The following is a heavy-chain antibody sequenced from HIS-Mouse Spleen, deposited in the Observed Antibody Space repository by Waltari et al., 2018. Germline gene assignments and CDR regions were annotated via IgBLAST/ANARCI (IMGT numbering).Heavy chain of an antibody. J-gene: IGHJ2*01. Sequence: QLQLQESGPGLVKPSETLSLTCTVSGRSISSISYYWGWIRQPPGKGLEWIGSIYYSGSTYYNPSLKSRVTISVDTSKKQFSLKLSSVTAADTVVYYCAREIPYSSSWYDWYFDLWGRGTLVTVSS. CDR3: AREIPYSSSWYDWYFDL. CDR1: GRSISSISYY. D-gene: IGHD6-13*01. V-gene: IGHV4-39*07. CDR2: IYYSGST.